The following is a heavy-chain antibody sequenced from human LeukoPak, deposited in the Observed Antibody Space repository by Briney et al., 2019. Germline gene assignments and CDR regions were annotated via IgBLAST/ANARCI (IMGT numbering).Heavy chain of an antibody. Sequence: PGGSLRLSCSASGFTFSAYWMSWVRQAPGKELEWVANIKQDGSEEHYVDSVKGRFTISRDNAKNSLYLQMNSLRVEDTAVYYCARDTPGEESHWGQGTLVTVSS. J-gene: IGHJ4*02. CDR3: ARDTPGEESH. D-gene: IGHD2-2*01. CDR2: IKQDGSEE. V-gene: IGHV3-7*01. CDR1: GFTFSAYW.